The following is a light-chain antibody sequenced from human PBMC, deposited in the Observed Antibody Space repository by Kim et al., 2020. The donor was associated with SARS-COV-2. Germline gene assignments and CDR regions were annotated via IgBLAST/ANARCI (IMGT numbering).Light chain of an antibody. V-gene: IGLV1-40*01. J-gene: IGLJ3*02. CDR3: QSYDSSLSGWV. Sequence: QKVTTSSTGSSANIGAGYDVHWYQQLPGTAPKLLIYGNSNRPSGVPDRFSGSKSDTSASLAITGLQAEDEADYYCQSYDSSLSGWVFGGGTQLTVL. CDR2: GNS. CDR1: SANIGAGYD.